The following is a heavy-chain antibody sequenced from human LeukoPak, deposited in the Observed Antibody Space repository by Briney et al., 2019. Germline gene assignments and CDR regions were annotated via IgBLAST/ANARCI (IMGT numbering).Heavy chain of an antibody. CDR3: ARNPDYGGNSGAFDI. CDR2: INHSGST. Sequence: SETLSLTCAVYGGSFSGYYWSWIRQPPGKGLEWIGEINHSGSTNYNPSLKSRVTISVDTSKNQFSLKLSSVTAADTAVYYCARNPDYGGNSGAFDIWGQGTMVTVSS. V-gene: IGHV4-34*01. J-gene: IGHJ3*02. D-gene: IGHD4-23*01. CDR1: GGSFSGYY.